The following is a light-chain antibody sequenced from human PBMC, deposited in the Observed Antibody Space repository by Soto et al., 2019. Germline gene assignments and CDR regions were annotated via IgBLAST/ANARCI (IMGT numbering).Light chain of an antibody. CDR3: QQYYNTPLT. CDR1: QSVDNY. Sequence: EIVLTQSPATLSLSPGERATLSCRASQSVDNYLAWYQQKPGQAPRLLIYDVSNRATGTPARFSGSGSGTDFTLSISSLEPEDFAVYYCQQYYNTPLTFGGGTKVELK. J-gene: IGKJ4*01. CDR2: DVS. V-gene: IGKV3-11*01.